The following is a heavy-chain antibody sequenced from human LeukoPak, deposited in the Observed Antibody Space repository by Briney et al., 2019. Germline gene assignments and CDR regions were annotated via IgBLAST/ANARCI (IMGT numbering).Heavy chain of an antibody. J-gene: IGHJ4*02. D-gene: IGHD6-13*01. V-gene: IGHV4-39*01. CDR1: GDSISSRSYY. CDR2: IYYSGST. CDR3: ARLSCSSSWSTFDY. Sequence: SETLSLTCTVSGDSISSRSYYWGWIRQPPGKGLEWIGRIYYSGSTYHNPSLKSRVTISVDTSKNQFSLKLSSVTAADTAVYYCARLSCSSSWSTFDYWGQGTLVTVSS.